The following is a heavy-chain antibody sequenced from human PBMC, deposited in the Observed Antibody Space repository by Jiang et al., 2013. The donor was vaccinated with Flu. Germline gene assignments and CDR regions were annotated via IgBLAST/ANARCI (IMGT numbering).Heavy chain of an antibody. D-gene: IGHD1-14*01. V-gene: IGHV4-39*01. J-gene: IGHJ4*02. CDR3: ARHPEPTPTTNYFDY. Sequence: GPGLVKPSETLSLTCTVSGGSISSSSYYWGWIRQPPGKGLEWIGSIYYSGSTYYNPSLKSRVTISVDTSKNQFSLKLSSVTAADTAVYYCARHPEPTPTTNYFDYWGQGTLVTVSS. CDR2: IYYSGST. CDR1: GGSISSSSYY.